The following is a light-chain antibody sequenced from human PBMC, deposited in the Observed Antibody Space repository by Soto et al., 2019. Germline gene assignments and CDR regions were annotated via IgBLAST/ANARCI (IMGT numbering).Light chain of an antibody. CDR2: AAS. CDR1: QSISSY. Sequence: DIQMTQSPSSLSASVADRVTITCRASQSISSYLNWYQQKPGKAPKLLIYAASSLHSGVPSRFSGSGSGTDFTLTISSLQPEDFATYYCQQSYSTPRTFGQGTKVEIK. CDR3: QQSYSTPRT. J-gene: IGKJ1*01. V-gene: IGKV1-39*01.